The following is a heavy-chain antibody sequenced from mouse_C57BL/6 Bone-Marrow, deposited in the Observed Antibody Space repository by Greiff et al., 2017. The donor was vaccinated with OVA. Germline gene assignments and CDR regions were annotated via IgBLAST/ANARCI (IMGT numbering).Heavy chain of an antibody. J-gene: IGHJ4*01. CDR1: GFTFSDYG. Sequence: DVMLVESGGGLVKPGGSLKLSCAASGFTFSDYGMHWVRQAPETGLEWVAYISSGSSTIYYADNVKGRFTISRDNAKNTLFLQMTSLRSEDTAMYYCANPGSSCYYYAMDYWGQGTSVTVSS. CDR2: ISSGSSTI. D-gene: IGHD1-1*01. V-gene: IGHV5-17*01. CDR3: ANPGSSCYYYAMDY.